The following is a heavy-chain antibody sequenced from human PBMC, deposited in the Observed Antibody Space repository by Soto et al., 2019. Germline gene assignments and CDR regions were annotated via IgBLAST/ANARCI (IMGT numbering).Heavy chain of an antibody. CDR3: ARVHGSGSYYNHEDYYYYYYMDV. CDR1: GYTFTSYG. V-gene: IGHV1-18*01. Sequence: QVQLVQSGAEVKKPGASVKVSCKASGYTFTSYGISWVRQAPGQGLEWMGWISAYNGNTNYAQKLQGRVTMTTDTSTSTAHMELRSLRSDDTAVYYCARVHGSGSYYNHEDYYYYYYMDVWGKGTTVTVSS. CDR2: ISAYNGNT. D-gene: IGHD3-10*01. J-gene: IGHJ6*03.